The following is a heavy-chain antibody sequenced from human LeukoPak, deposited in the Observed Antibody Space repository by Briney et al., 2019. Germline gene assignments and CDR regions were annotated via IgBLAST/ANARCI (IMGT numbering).Heavy chain of an antibody. CDR3: ASGSDIVVVVSLDY. J-gene: IGHJ4*02. V-gene: IGHV1-69*06. Sequence: SVKVSCKASGGTFSSYAISWVRQAPGQGPEWMGGIIPIFGTANYAQKFQGRVTITADKSTSTAYMELSSLRSEDTAVYFCASGSDIVVVVSLDYWGQGTLVTVSS. CDR1: GGTFSSYA. D-gene: IGHD2-15*01. CDR2: IIPIFGTA.